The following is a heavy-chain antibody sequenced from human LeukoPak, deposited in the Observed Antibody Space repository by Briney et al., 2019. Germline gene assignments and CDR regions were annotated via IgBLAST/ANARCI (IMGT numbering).Heavy chain of an antibody. V-gene: IGHV4-59*08. CDR3: ARAFLEWSGGWFDP. D-gene: IGHD3-3*01. Sequence: ASETLSLTCTVSGGSISNKFWSWIRQPPGKGLEWIGYIYYSGSTNYNPSLESRVTILVDTSKNQFSLKLHSVTAADTAVYYCARAFLEWSGGWFDPWGQGTLVTVSS. CDR1: GGSISNKF. CDR2: IYYSGST. J-gene: IGHJ5*02.